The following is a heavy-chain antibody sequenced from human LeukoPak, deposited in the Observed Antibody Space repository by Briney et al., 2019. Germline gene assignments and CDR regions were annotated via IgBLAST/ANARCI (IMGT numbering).Heavy chain of an antibody. Sequence: GGSLRLSCAASGFTFSNYSMNWVRQAPGKGLGWVSYISSGTSTIYYGDSVEGRFTISRDSAKNSLYLQMNSLRDEDTAVYYCARVRIDYYDSSGYYYDAFDIWGQGTMVTVSS. CDR3: ARVRIDYYDSSGYYYDAFDI. CDR1: GFTFSNYS. J-gene: IGHJ3*02. D-gene: IGHD3-22*01. CDR2: ISSGTSTI. V-gene: IGHV3-48*02.